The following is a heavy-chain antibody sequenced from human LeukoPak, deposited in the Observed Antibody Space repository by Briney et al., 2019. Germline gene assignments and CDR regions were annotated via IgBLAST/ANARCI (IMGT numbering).Heavy chain of an antibody. J-gene: IGHJ4*02. Sequence: GGSLRLSCAASGFTFSSYAMIWVRQAPGKGLEWVSVISGSGGSTYYADSVKGRFTISRDNSKNTLYLQVHSLRAEDTALYYCAKTAHSSSWYLPIYDYWGQGTLVTVSS. V-gene: IGHV3-23*01. CDR1: GFTFSSYA. CDR2: ISGSGGST. CDR3: AKTAHSSSWYLPIYDY. D-gene: IGHD6-13*01.